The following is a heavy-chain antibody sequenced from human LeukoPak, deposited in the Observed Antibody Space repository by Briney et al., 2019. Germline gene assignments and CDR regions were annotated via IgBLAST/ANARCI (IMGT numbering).Heavy chain of an antibody. CDR1: GYTFTGYY. V-gene: IGHV1-2*02. J-gene: IGHJ5*02. Sequence: ASVKVSCKASGYTFTGYYMHWVRQAPGQGPEWMGWINPNSGGTNYAQKFQGRVIMTRDTSISTAYMELSRLRSDDTAVYYCARDRSYNWFDPWGQGTLVTVSS. CDR3: ARDRSYNWFDP. CDR2: INPNSGGT.